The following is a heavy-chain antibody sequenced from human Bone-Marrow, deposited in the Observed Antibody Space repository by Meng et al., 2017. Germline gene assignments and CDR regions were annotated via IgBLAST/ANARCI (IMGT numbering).Heavy chain of an antibody. CDR3: ARETTGTTGADY. V-gene: IGHV1-69*13. D-gene: IGHD1-7*01. Sequence: SVKVSCKASGGTFSSYAISWVRQAPGQGLEWMGGLITIFGTANYAQKLQGRVTITADESTSTAYMELSSLRSEDTAVYYCARETTGTTGADYWGQGTLVTVSS. J-gene: IGHJ4*02. CDR2: LITIFGTA. CDR1: GGTFSSYA.